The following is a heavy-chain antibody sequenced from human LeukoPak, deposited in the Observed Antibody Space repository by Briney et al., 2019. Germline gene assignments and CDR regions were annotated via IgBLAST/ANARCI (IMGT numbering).Heavy chain of an antibody. CDR1: GFTFSSYA. CDR3: AKDRAQQLVLDF. V-gene: IGHV3-23*01. J-gene: IGHJ4*02. D-gene: IGHD6-13*01. CDR2: IIGSGSST. Sequence: GGSLRLSCAASGFTFSSYAMSWVHQAPGKGLEWVSAIIGSGSSTYYADSVKGRFTISRDNSKNTLFLQMNSLRAEDTAVYYCAKDRAQQLVLDFWGQGTLVTVSS.